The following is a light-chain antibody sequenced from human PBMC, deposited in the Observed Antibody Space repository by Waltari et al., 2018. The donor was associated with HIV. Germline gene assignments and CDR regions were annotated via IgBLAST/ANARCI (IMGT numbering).Light chain of an antibody. Sequence: QSALTQPRSVSGSPGQSVTISCTGTSSDVGGYNYVSWYQHHPGKAPKVMIYGVTKRPSGVPYRCSGSKSDNTASLTISGLQAEDEADYYCCSYAGSYTMIFGGGTKLTVL. CDR2: GVT. J-gene: IGLJ2*01. V-gene: IGLV2-11*01. CDR3: CSYAGSYTMI. CDR1: SSDVGGYNY.